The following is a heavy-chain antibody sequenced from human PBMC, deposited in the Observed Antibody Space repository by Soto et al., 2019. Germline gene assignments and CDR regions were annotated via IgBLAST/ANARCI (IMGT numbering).Heavy chain of an antibody. CDR2: INAGNGNT. J-gene: IGHJ6*02. V-gene: IGHV1-3*01. CDR3: ARFLEWFPPPKYYYGMDV. CDR1: GYTFTSYA. Sequence: ASVKVSCKAPGYTFTSYAMHWVRQAPGQRLEWMGWINAGNGNTKYSQKFQGRVTITRDTSASTAYMELSSLRSEDTAVYYCARFLEWFPPPKYYYGMDVWGQGTRVTFSS. D-gene: IGHD3-3*01.